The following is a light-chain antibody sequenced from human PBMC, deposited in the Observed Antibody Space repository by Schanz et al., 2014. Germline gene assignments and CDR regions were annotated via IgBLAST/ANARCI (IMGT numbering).Light chain of an antibody. CDR1: SSDVGSYDS. CDR3: SSYAGRNNWV. V-gene: IGLV2-8*01. CDR2: NVN. Sequence: QSALIQPPSVSGSPGQSVTISCTGTSSDVGSYDSVSWYQRHPGTVPKPMIYNVNTQPSGVPDRFSGSKSGNTASLTVSGLQDEDEADYYCSSYAGRNNWVFGGGTKLTVL. J-gene: IGLJ3*02.